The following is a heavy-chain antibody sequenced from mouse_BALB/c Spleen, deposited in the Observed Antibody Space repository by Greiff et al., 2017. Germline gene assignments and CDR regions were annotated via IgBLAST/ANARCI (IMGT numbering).Heavy chain of an antibody. Sequence: EVHLVESGGGLVQPGGSLRLSCATSGFTFTDYYMSWVRQPPGKALEWLGFIRNKANGYTTEYSASVKGRFTISRDNSQSILYLQMNTLRAEDSATYYCARDSGGSFDVWGAGTTVTVSS. CDR2: IRNKANGYTT. J-gene: IGHJ1*01. CDR1: GFTFTDYY. V-gene: IGHV7-3*02. CDR3: ARDSGGSFDV.